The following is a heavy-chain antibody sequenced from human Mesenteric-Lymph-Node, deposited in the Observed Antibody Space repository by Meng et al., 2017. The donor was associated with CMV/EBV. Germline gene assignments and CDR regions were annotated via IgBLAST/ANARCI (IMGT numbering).Heavy chain of an antibody. Sequence: GESLKISCAASGFTFNTYYMSWVRQAPGKGLEWVASIKEDGSEEYYVDSVKGRFTISRDSAKNSLYLQMNSLRAEDTAVYYCARVTHHYDTSGYYILDYWGQGTLVTVSS. D-gene: IGHD3-22*01. V-gene: IGHV3-7*01. CDR3: ARVTHHYDTSGYYILDY. CDR1: GFTFNTYY. CDR2: IKEDGSEE. J-gene: IGHJ4*02.